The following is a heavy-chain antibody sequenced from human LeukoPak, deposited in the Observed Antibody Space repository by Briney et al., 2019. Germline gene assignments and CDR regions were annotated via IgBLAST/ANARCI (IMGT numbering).Heavy chain of an antibody. Sequence: GESLKISCQGSGYTFTSYWIAWVRQMPGKGLECMGIIYPGDSDTRDSPSFQGQVTISVDKSISTAYLQWSSLKASDTAMYESGGYFRGPFDAFDIWGQGTMVTVSS. J-gene: IGHJ3*02. CDR1: GYTFTSYW. CDR2: IYPGDSDT. D-gene: IGHD3-22*01. CDR3: GGYFRGPFDAFDI. V-gene: IGHV5-51*01.